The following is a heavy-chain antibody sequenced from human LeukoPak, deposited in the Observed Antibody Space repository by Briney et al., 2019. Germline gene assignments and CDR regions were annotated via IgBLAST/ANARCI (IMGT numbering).Heavy chain of an antibody. J-gene: IGHJ5*02. D-gene: IGHD3-10*01. CDR2: IYHTGST. CDR3: GRATGLLWFGEEIWFEP. Sequence: NSSETLSLTCAVSGGSISSGGYSWSWIRQPPGKGLEWIGYIYHTGSTYYNPSLKSRVTISVDRSKNQFSLKQSSVTAAETAVYYCGRATGLLWFGEEIWFEPWGQGTLVTVSS. V-gene: IGHV4-30-2*01. CDR1: GGSISSGGYS.